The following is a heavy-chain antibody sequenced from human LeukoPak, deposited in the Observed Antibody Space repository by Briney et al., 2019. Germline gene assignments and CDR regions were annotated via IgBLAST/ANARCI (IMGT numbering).Heavy chain of an antibody. V-gene: IGHV1-8*01. CDR2: MNPNSGNT. CDR3: ARSIDP. Sequence: ASVKLSCTASGYTFTSYDINWVRQANGPGLEWMGWMNPNSGNTGYAQKFQGRVTMTRNTSISTAYMELGSLRSEGTAVYYCARSIDPWGQGTLVTVSS. J-gene: IGHJ5*02. CDR1: GYTFTSYD.